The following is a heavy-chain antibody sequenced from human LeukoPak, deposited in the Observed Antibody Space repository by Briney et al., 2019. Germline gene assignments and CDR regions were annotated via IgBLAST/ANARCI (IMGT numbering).Heavy chain of an antibody. D-gene: IGHD6-19*01. CDR3: ARARIAVAGTRWFDP. J-gene: IGHJ5*02. CDR1: GFTVSSNY. Sequence: TGGSLRLSCAASGFTVSSNYMSWVRQAPGKGLEWVSVIYSGGSTYYADSVKGRFTISRDNSKKTLYLQMNSLRAEDAALYYCARARIAVAGTRWFDPWGQGTLVTVSS. CDR2: IYSGGST. V-gene: IGHV3-53*01.